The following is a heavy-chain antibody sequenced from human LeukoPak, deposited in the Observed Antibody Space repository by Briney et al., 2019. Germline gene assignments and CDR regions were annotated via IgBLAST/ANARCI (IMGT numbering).Heavy chain of an antibody. J-gene: IGHJ4*02. CDR1: GGSFSGYY. CDR3: ARVRGEKWNTGHLGAAYYFDY. V-gene: IGHV4-34*01. D-gene: IGHD3-9*01. Sequence: SETLSLTCAVYGGSFSGYYWSWIRQPPGKGLEWIGEINHSGSTNYNPSLKSRVTISVDTSKNQFSLRLSSVIAADTAVYYCARVRGEKWNTGHLGAAYYFDYWGQGILVTVSS. CDR2: INHSGST.